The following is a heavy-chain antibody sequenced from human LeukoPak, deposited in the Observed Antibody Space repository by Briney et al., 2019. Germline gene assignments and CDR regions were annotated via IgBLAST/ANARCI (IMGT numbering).Heavy chain of an antibody. Sequence: GGSLRLSCAASGFTFSSYSMNWVRQAPGKGLEWVSSISSSSSYIYYADSVKGRFTISRDNAKNSLYLQMNSLRAEDTAVYYCARALSGSYVHLDCWGQGTLVTVSS. CDR2: ISSSSSYI. D-gene: IGHD1-26*01. V-gene: IGHV3-21*01. J-gene: IGHJ4*02. CDR3: ARALSGSYVHLDC. CDR1: GFTFSSYS.